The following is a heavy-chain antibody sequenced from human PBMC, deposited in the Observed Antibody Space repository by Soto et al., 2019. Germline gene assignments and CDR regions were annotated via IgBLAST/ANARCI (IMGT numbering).Heavy chain of an antibody. CDR1: GGTFSSYG. CDR3: ARGGGFESGYDLDAFDM. CDR2: IIPIFGIA. V-gene: IGHV1-69*01. Sequence: KVSCKASGGTFSSYGISWVRQAPRQGPEWMGGIIPIFGIAHYAQKLQGRVTITADDSTGTAYMELSSLRSEDTAVYYCARGGGFESGYDLDAFDMWGQGTMVTVSS. D-gene: IGHD5-12*01. J-gene: IGHJ3*02.